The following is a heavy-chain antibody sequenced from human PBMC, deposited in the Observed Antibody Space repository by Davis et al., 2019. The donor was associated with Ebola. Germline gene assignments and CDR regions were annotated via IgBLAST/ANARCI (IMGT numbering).Heavy chain of an antibody. Sequence: GESLKISCAASGFTFSNYGMHWVRQAPGKGLEWVAVISNDGSQKYHADSVKGRFTISRDDSKNTLYLQMNSLRAEDSAVYYCAKEFSLAPSTHYYYGMDVWGQGTTVTVSS. CDR1: GFTFSNYG. CDR3: AKEFSLAPSTHYYYGMDV. V-gene: IGHV3-30*18. CDR2: ISNDGSQK. J-gene: IGHJ6*02. D-gene: IGHD2-2*01.